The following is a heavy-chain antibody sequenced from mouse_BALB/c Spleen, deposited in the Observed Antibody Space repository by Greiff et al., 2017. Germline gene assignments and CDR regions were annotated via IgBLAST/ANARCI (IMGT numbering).Heavy chain of an antibody. V-gene: IGHV14-1*02. CDR1: GFNIKDYY. CDR3: ARGDGAMDY. J-gene: IGHJ4*01. Sequence: VQLQQSGAELVRPGALVKLSCKASGFNIKDYYMHWVKQRPEQGLEWIGWIDPENGNTIYDPKFQGKASITADTSSNTAYLQLSSLTSEDTAVYYCARGDGAMDYWGQGTSVTVSS. D-gene: IGHD3-3*01. CDR2: IDPENGNT.